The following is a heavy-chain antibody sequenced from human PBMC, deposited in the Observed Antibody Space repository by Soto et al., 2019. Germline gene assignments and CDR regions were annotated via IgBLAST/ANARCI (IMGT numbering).Heavy chain of an antibody. D-gene: IGHD6-6*01. V-gene: IGHV3-23*01. CDR1: GFTFTYHV. Sequence: GPLRLPCAASGFTFTYHVMHWVGQAPGKGLEWVSGISGSGENTYYADSVKGRFTISRDNSKNTLYLQMNSLRAEDTAVYYCAKDLGSSWFDYGGQGTLGIVPS. CDR3: AKDLGSSWFDY. CDR2: ISGSGENT. J-gene: IGHJ4*02.